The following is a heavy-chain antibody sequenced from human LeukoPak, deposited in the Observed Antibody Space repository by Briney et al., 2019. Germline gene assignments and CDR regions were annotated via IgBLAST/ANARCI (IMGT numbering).Heavy chain of an antibody. CDR1: GFNFGNYW. D-gene: IGHD5-24*01. CDR3: ARARRDGNTGLAFDI. J-gene: IGHJ3*02. V-gene: IGHV3-7*01. Sequence: GGSLRLSCAGSGFNFGNYWMSWVRQTPGKGLEWVANIKQDGNEKFYVDSVRGRFNIFRENAKNSLYLQMNSLRAEDTAVYYCARARRDGNTGLAFDIWGQGTMVTVSS. CDR2: IKQDGNEK.